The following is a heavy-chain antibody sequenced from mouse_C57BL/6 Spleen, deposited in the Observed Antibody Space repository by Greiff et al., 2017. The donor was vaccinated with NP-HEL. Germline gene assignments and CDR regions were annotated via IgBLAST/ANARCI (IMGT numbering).Heavy chain of an antibody. J-gene: IGHJ2*01. Sequence: QVQLQQPGAELVMPGASVKLSCKASGYTFTSYWMPWVKQRPGQGLEWIGEIDPSDSYTNYNQKFKGKSTLTVDKSSSTAYMQLSSLTSEDSAVYYCARKNSNYDFDYWGQGTTLTVSS. CDR2: IDPSDSYT. CDR1: GYTFTSYW. CDR3: ARKNSNYDFDY. D-gene: IGHD2-5*01. V-gene: IGHV1-69*01.